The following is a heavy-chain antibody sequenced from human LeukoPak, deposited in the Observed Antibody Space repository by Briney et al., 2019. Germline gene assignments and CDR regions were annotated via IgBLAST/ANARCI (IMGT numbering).Heavy chain of an antibody. D-gene: IGHD4-23*01. CDR3: ARDDYGGNLADY. CDR2: IYYSGST. J-gene: IGHJ4*02. V-gene: IGHV4-59*12. Sequence: PSETLSLTCTVSGGSISSYHWSWIRQPPGKGLEWIGYIYYSGSTNYNPSLKSRVTISVDTSKNQFSLKLSSVTAADTAVYYCARDDYGGNLADYWGQGTLVTVSS. CDR1: GGSISSYH.